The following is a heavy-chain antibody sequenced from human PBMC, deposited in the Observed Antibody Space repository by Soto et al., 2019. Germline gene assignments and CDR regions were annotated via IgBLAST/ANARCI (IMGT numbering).Heavy chain of an antibody. D-gene: IGHD3-10*01. V-gene: IGHV1-69*01. CDR3: AVAAVREIMAQESSGMAV. Sequence: QVQLVQSGAEVKTPGSSVKVSCKASGGTLSDYAISWVRQAPGQGLEWMGGIMPTVDSANYAQNFQGRLTMSSDESTSTANLELSSLRSDDKAVYYCAVAAVREIMAQESSGMAVWGQGTTVIVSS. CDR2: IMPTVDSA. J-gene: IGHJ6*02. CDR1: GGTLSDYA.